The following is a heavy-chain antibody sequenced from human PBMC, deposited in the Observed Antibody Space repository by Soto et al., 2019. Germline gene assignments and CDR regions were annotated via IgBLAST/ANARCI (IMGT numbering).Heavy chain of an antibody. J-gene: IGHJ4*02. Sequence: EVQLVESGGGLVQPGGSLRLSCAASGFTFSSCWMSWVRQAPGKGLEWVANIKQDGSEKYYVDSVKGRFTISRDNAKNSLYLQMNSMIAEDTAVYYCAIERSLAMIVVGYCFDYWGQGTLVTVSS. D-gene: IGHD3-22*01. V-gene: IGHV3-7*01. CDR3: AIERSLAMIVVGYCFDY. CDR2: IKQDGSEK. CDR1: GFTFSSCW.